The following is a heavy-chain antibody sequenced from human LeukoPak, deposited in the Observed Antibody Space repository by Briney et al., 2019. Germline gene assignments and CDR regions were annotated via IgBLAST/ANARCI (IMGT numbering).Heavy chain of an antibody. CDR1: GFTFCSYA. CDR2: ISGSGGST. V-gene: IGHV3-23*01. J-gene: IGHJ6*02. CDR3: AKDLSGSPGYYYGMDV. Sequence: GGSLRLSCAASGFTFCSYAMSWVRQAPGKGMEWVSAISGSGGSTYYADSVKGRFNISRDNSKNTLYLQMNSLRAEDTAVYYCAKDLSGSPGYYYGMDVWGQGTTVTVSS. D-gene: IGHD3-10*01.